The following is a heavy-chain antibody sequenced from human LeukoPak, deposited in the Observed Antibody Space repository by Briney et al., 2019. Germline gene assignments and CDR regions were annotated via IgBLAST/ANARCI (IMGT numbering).Heavy chain of an antibody. Sequence: PGGSLRLSCAASGFTFSSYSMNWVRQAPGKGLEWVSSISSSSSYIYSADSVKGRFTISRDNAKNSLYLQMNSLRAEDTAVYYCARDRAPVGGFLDAFDIWGQGTMVTVSS. CDR3: ARDRAPVGGFLDAFDI. CDR1: GFTFSSYS. CDR2: ISSSSSYI. V-gene: IGHV3-21*01. J-gene: IGHJ3*02. D-gene: IGHD3-16*01.